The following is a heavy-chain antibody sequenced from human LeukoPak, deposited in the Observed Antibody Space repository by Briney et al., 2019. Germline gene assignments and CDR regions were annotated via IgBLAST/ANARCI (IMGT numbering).Heavy chain of an antibody. J-gene: IGHJ3*02. V-gene: IGHV1-2*02. CDR2: INPNSGGT. D-gene: IGHD6-13*01. CDR1: GYTFTGYY. Sequence: ASVKVSCKASGYTFTGYYMHWVRQAPGQGLEWMGRINPNSGGTNYAQKFQGRVTMTRDTSISTAYMELSRLRSDDTAVYYCARSPIAENHDAFDIWGQGTMVTVSS. CDR3: ARSPIAENHDAFDI.